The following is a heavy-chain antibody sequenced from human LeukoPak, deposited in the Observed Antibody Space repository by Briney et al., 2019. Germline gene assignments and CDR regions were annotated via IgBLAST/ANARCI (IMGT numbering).Heavy chain of an antibody. Sequence: PSETLSLTCTSSGGSISSHYWSWIRQPPGKGLEWNGYIYYSGSTNYNPSLKSRVTISVDTSKSQFSLKLSSVTAADTAVYYCARLVNDYSNYGFASYFDYWGQGTLVTVSS. CDR2: IYYSGST. V-gene: IGHV4-59*08. D-gene: IGHD4-11*01. CDR1: GGSISSHY. CDR3: ARLVNDYSNYGFASYFDY. J-gene: IGHJ4*02.